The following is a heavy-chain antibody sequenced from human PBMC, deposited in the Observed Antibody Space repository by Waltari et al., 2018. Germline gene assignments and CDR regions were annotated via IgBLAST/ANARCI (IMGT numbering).Heavy chain of an antibody. CDR3: AKTTRRDFAHSCDS. V-gene: IGHV3-30*18. J-gene: IGHJ4*02. CDR2: ISSDGSMM. Sequence: QVQLVESGGGVVQPGKSLRLSCAASGFIFHDYGMPWVRQAPGKGRVWLAVISSDGSMMYYADSVKGRFTISRDNFKNTLHLRMNNLTADDTALYYCAKTTRRDFAHSCDSWGEGTLVAVSS. CDR1: GFIFHDYG. D-gene: IGHD3-22*01.